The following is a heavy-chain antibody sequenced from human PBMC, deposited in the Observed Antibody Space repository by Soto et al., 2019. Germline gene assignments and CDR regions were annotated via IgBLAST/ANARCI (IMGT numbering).Heavy chain of an antibody. CDR2: LYDVDGS. D-gene: IGHD1-1*01. V-gene: IGHV3-53*01. CDR1: GLTVSGKKY. J-gene: IGHJ3*01. CDR3: ASWHEREHAYDV. Sequence: LRLSCAAFGLTVSGKKYVAWVRQAPGKGLEWVSALYDVDGSFYADSVKGRFTTSSDSSKTTVYLQMNGLRPDDTAVYYCASWHEREHAYDVWGQGTTVTVS.